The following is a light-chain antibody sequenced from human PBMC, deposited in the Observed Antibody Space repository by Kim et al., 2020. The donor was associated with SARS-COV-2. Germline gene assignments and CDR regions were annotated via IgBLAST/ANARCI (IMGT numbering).Light chain of an antibody. CDR2: QDS. V-gene: IGLV3-1*01. Sequence: SYELTQPPSVSVSPGQTARITCSGDKLGDKYACWYQQKPGQSPVLVIYQDSKRPSGIPERFSGSNSGNTATLTISETQAMDEADYYCQAWDSSTYVVFGG. J-gene: IGLJ2*01. CDR3: QAWDSSTYVV. CDR1: KLGDKY.